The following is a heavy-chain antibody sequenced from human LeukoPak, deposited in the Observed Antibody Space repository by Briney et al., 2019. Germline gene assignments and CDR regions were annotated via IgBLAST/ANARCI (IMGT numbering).Heavy chain of an antibody. D-gene: IGHD2-2*01. CDR3: STPGLLGYCSSAVCAPPGY. V-gene: IGHV3-11*03. Sequence: GGSLRLSCAASGFILTEYYMSWIRQAPGKGLEWVSYISGSSTHTNYADSVKGRFTISRDNAKKSLYLQMDSLRAEDTAVYYCSTPGLLGYCSSAVCAPPGYWGQGTLVTVSS. J-gene: IGHJ4*02. CDR1: GFILTEYY. CDR2: ISGSSTHT.